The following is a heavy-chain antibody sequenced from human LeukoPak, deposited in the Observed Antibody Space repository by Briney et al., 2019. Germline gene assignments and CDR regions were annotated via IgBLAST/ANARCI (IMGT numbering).Heavy chain of an antibody. CDR2: IIPIFGTA. CDR1: GGTFSSYA. D-gene: IGHD2-2*01. CDR3: ATRPLGYCSSTSCPSRWFDP. Sequence: SVKVSCKASGGTFSSYAISWVRQAPGQGLGWMGGIIPIFGTANYAQKFQGRVTITADESTSTAYMELSSLRSEDTAVYYCATRPLGYCSSTSCPSRWFDPWGQGTLVTVSS. V-gene: IGHV1-69*01. J-gene: IGHJ5*02.